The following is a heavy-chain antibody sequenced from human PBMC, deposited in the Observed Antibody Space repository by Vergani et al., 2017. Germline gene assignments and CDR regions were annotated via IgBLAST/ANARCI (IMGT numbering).Heavy chain of an antibody. Sequence: EVQLVESGGGLVQPGRSLRLSCAASGFTFDDYAMHWVRQAPGKGLEWVSGINWNSDSISYAYSVKGRFTSSRENAKNSLYLQMNSLRAEDTALYYCVKDIAASGNYWYFDLWGRGTLVTVSS. D-gene: IGHD6-13*01. CDR1: GFTFDDYA. CDR2: INWNSDSI. V-gene: IGHV3-9*01. J-gene: IGHJ2*01. CDR3: VKDIAASGNYWYFDL.